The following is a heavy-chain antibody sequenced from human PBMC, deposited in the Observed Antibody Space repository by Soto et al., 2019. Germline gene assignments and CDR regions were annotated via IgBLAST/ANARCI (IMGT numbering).Heavy chain of an antibody. J-gene: IGHJ4*02. CDR2: IWYGGSNK. CDR1: GFTFSSYG. Sequence: QVQLVESGGGVVQPGRSLRLSCEASGFTFSSYGMHWVRQAPGKGLEWVAVIWYGGSNKYYADSVKGRFTISRDNSKNTLYLQMNSLRAEDTSVYHCARGGYYVTSAYYSTSYYFDYWGQGTLVTVSS. V-gene: IGHV3-33*01. CDR3: ARGGYYVTSAYYSTSYYFDY. D-gene: IGHD3-22*01.